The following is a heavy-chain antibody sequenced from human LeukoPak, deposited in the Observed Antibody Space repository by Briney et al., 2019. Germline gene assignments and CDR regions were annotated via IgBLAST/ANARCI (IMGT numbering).Heavy chain of an antibody. D-gene: IGHD5-24*01. CDR2: INSDGSTT. Sequence: GGSLRLSCAASGFTFSSYWMHWVRQAPGKGLVWVSRINSDGSTTTYADSVEGRFTISRDNAKNTLYLQMNSLRADDTAVYYCARVRDGYYFDYWGQGTLVTVSS. CDR1: GFTFSSYW. V-gene: IGHV3-74*01. CDR3: ARVRDGYYFDY. J-gene: IGHJ4*02.